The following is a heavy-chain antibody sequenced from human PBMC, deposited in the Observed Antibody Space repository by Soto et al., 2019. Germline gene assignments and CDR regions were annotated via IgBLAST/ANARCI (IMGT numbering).Heavy chain of an antibody. V-gene: IGHV3-7*01. J-gene: IGHJ5*02. CDR1: GFTFSSSW. CDR3: AGIQNNWFDP. CDR2: IKHDGSEV. Sequence: EVQLVESGGGLVQPGGSLRLTCTASGFTFSSSWMAWVRQAPGKGLAWVGNIKHDGSEVYYLDSVRGRFTISRDSAWKSLYLQVNSLRAEDTAVYYCAGIQNNWFDPWGQGTLVAVSS.